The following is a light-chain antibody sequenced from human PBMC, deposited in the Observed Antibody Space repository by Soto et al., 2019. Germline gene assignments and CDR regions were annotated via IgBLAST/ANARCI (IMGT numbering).Light chain of an antibody. CDR1: QSISSW. CDR3: QQYNSYSPLT. Sequence: DIQMTQSPSTLSASVGDRVTITCRASQSISSWLAWYQQKPWKAPKLLIYDASILESGVPSRFSGSGSGTEFTLTISSLQPDDFATYYCQQYNSYSPLTFGGGTKVDIK. CDR2: DAS. V-gene: IGKV1-5*01. J-gene: IGKJ4*01.